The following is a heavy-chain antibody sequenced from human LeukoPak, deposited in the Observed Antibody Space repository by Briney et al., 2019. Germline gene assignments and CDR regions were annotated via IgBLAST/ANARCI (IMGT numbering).Heavy chain of an antibody. CDR1: GFTFSNYW. V-gene: IGHV3-7*01. Sequence: GGSLRLSCVASGFTFSNYWMIWVRQAPGKGLEWVANIKQNETERYYVDSVRGRFTISRDNAKNSVYLQLRSLRPDDTAVYYCAKNTSGTYLDYWGQGILVTVSS. D-gene: IGHD1-26*01. CDR2: IKQNETER. CDR3: AKNTSGTYLDY. J-gene: IGHJ4*02.